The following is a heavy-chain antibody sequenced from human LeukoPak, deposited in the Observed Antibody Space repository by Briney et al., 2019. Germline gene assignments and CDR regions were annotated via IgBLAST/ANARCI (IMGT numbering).Heavy chain of an antibody. CDR1: GFTFSSYE. Sequence: GGSLRLSCAASGFTFSSYEMNWVRQAPGKGLEWVSYISSSGSTIYYADSVKGRFTISRDNAKNSLYLQMNSLRAEDTAVYYCARGYYDSSGYPGHYYYYYMDVWGKGTTVTVSS. J-gene: IGHJ6*03. CDR3: ARGYYDSSGYPGHYYYYYMDV. CDR2: ISSSGSTI. D-gene: IGHD3-22*01. V-gene: IGHV3-48*03.